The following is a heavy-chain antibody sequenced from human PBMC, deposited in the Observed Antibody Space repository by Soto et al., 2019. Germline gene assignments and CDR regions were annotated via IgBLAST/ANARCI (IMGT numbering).Heavy chain of an antibody. Sequence: SETLSLTCTVSGGSISSDDYYWNWIRKSPGKGLEWIGYIHYSGKTNYNPSLKSRVTISLDTSKNQFSLRLASVTAADTAVYFCARDPCPWHNWLDPWGQGALVTVSS. J-gene: IGHJ5*02. CDR3: ARDPCPWHNWLDP. CDR1: GGSISSDDYY. V-gene: IGHV4-30-4*01. CDR2: IHYSGKT.